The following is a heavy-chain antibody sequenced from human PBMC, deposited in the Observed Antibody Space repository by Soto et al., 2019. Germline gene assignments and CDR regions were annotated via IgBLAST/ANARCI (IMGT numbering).Heavy chain of an antibody. D-gene: IGHD2-15*01. J-gene: IGHJ4*02. Sequence: QVQLVQSGAEVKKPGSSVKVSCKASGGTFSSYAISWVRQAPGQGLEWMGGIIPIFGTANYAQKFQGRVTITADESTSSAYMELSSLRSEDTAVYYCARGGVYCSGGSCFFDYWGQGTLVTVSS. V-gene: IGHV1-69*12. CDR2: IIPIFGTA. CDR1: GGTFSSYA. CDR3: ARGGVYCSGGSCFFDY.